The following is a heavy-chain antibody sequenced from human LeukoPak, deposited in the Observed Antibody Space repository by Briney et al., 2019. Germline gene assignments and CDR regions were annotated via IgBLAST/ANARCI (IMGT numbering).Heavy chain of an antibody. CDR1: GYSFTNYW. CDR3: ARSVYYYYYMDV. CDR2: IDPSDSYT. J-gene: IGHJ6*02. Sequence: PGESLRISCKGSGYSFTNYWINWVRQMPGKGLEWMGRIDPSDSYTNYSPSFQGHVTISADKSISTAYLQWSSLKASDTAIYYCARSVYYYYYMDVWGQGTTVTVSS. V-gene: IGHV5-10-1*01.